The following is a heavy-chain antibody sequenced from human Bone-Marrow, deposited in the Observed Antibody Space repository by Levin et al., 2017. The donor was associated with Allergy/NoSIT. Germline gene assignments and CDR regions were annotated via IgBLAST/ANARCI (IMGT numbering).Heavy chain of an antibody. D-gene: IGHD3-3*01. V-gene: IGHV4-59*01. CDR2: IYYSGST. Sequence: SETLSLTCTVSGGSISSYYWSWIRQPPGKGLEWIGYIYYSGSTNYNPSLKSRVTISVDTSKNQFSLKLSSVTAADTAVYYCARDRDFGSWTHPYYGMDVWGQGTTVTVSS. CDR3: ARDRDFGSWTHPYYGMDV. J-gene: IGHJ6*02. CDR1: GGSISSYY.